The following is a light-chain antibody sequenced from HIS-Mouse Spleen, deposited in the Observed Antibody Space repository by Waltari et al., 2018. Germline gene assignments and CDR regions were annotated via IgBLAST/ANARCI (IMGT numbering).Light chain of an antibody. CDR1: ALPKQY. V-gene: IGLV3-10*01. J-gene: IGLJ2*01. Sequence: SYELPQPPSVSVSPGQTARIHSSGDALPKQYAYWYQQKSGQAPVLVIYEDSKRPSGIPERFSGSSSGTMATLTISGAQVEDEADYYCYSTDSSGNHRVFGGGTKLTVL. CDR3: YSTDSSGNHRV. CDR2: EDS.